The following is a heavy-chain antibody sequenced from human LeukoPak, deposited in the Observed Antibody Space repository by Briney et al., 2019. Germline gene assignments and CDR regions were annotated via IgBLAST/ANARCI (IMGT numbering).Heavy chain of an antibody. V-gene: IGHV3-21*01. CDR1: GFAFSSYA. D-gene: IGHD1-1*01. J-gene: IGHJ4*02. CDR2: ISTSSLYI. CDR3: ARGGQGNWPTPFDY. Sequence: PGGSLRLSCAASGFAFSSYAMNWVRQAPGKGLEWVSFISTSSLYIYYADLVKGRFTISRDNAKNSLYLQMNSLRDEDTAVYYCARGGQGNWPTPFDYWGQGTLVTVSS.